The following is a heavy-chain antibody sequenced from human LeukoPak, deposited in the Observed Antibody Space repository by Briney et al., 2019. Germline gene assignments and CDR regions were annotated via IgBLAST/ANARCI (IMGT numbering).Heavy chain of an antibody. CDR1: GGSISSYY. D-gene: IGHD1-26*01. Sequence: SETLSLTCTVSGGSISSYYWSWIRQPAGKGLEWIGRIYTSGSTNYNPSLKSRVAMSVDTSKSQFSLKLSSVTAADTAVYYCARISPSGSYSQTYYYYYYMDVWGKGTTVTVSS. CDR3: ARISPSGSYSQTYYYYYYMDV. J-gene: IGHJ6*03. CDR2: IYTSGST. V-gene: IGHV4-4*07.